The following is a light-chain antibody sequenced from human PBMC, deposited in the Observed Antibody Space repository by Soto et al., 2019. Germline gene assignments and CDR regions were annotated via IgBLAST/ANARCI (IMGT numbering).Light chain of an antibody. V-gene: IGLV2-23*01. CDR1: SSDIGSYHL. Sequence: QSALTQPAAVSGSPGQSITISCTGTSSDIGSYHLVSWSQHSPGKAPKLIIYEGTKRPSGVSNRFSGSKSGNTASLTISGLQAEDEADYYCCSYAGTDTLGVFGGGTKLTVL. CDR2: EGT. J-gene: IGLJ2*01. CDR3: CSYAGTDTLGV.